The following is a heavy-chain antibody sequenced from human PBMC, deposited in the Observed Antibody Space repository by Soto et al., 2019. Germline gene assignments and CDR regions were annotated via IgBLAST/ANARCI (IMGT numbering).Heavy chain of an antibody. V-gene: IGHV4-59*08. Sequence: SETLSLTCTVSGGSISSYYWSWIRQPPGKGLEWIGYIYYSGSTNYNPSLKSRVTISVDTSKNQFSLKLSSVTAADTAVYYCASRCGGTFDIWGQGTMVPVAS. CDR2: IYYSGST. CDR1: GGSISSYY. J-gene: IGHJ3*02. CDR3: ASRCGGTFDI.